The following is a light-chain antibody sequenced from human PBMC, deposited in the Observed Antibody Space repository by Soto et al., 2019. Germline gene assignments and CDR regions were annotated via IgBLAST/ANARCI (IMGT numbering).Light chain of an antibody. CDR2: DAS. CDR3: QQRSNWPST. V-gene: IGKV3-11*01. CDR1: QIACSS. Sequence: EIVLTQSPANLSLSPGERAALSCRASQIACSSLAWNQQKPGKAPRLLSYDASKRAPGIPARFTGSGSGTDFTLTISSLEPEDFAVYFCQQRSNWPSTFGGGTKVEI. J-gene: IGKJ4*01.